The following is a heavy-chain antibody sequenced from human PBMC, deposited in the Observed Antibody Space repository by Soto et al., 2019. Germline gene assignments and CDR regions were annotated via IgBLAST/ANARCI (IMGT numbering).Heavy chain of an antibody. V-gene: IGHV1-46*01. CDR3: ARDGSGYYGSGSYHPGGYYYYGMDV. CDR2: INPSGGST. Sequence: ELEWMGIINPSGGSTSYAQKFQGRVTMTRDTSTSTVYMELSSLRSEDTAVYYCARDGSGYYGSGSYHPGGYYYYGMDVWGQGTTVTVSS. D-gene: IGHD3-10*01. J-gene: IGHJ6*02.